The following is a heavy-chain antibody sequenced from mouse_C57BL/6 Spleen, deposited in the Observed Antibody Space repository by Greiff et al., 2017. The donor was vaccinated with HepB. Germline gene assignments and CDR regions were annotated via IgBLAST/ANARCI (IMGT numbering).Heavy chain of an antibody. D-gene: IGHD1-1*02. CDR3: TEHWGSYV. V-gene: IGHV14-4*01. CDR1: GFNIKDDY. CDR2: IDPENGDT. Sequence: EVQLQHSGAELVRPGASVKLSCTASGFNIKDDYMHWVKQRPEQGLEWIGWIDPENGDTEYASKFQGKATITADTSSNTAYLQLSSLTSEDTAVYYCTEHWGSYVWGQGTLVTVSA. J-gene: IGHJ3*01.